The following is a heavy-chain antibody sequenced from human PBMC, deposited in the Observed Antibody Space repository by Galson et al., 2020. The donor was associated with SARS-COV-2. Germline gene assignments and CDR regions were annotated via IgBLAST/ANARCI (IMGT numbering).Heavy chain of an antibody. CDR1: GYTFTSYG. D-gene: IGHD6-13*01. Sequence: GESLKISCKASGYTFTSYGISWVRQAPGQGLEWMGWISAYTGNTNYAQKLQGRVTMTTDTSTSTAYMERRSLRSDDTAVYYCARGLAAAGTTIDFDYWGQGTLVTVSS. CDR3: ARGLAAAGTTIDFDY. CDR2: ISAYTGNT. V-gene: IGHV1-18*01. J-gene: IGHJ4*02.